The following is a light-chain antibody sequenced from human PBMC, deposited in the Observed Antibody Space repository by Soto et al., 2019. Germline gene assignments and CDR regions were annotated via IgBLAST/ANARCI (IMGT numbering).Light chain of an antibody. V-gene: IGKV1-39*01. CDR3: QQSYSTPPWT. J-gene: IGKJ1*01. CDR1: QSIRSY. CDR2: DAS. Sequence: DIVMTQSPSSLSASVGDKVTITCRASQSIRSYLNWVQQKPGKAPKLLIYDASSLQTGVPSRFSGSGSGTDFSLTISSLQPEDFATYYCQQSYSTPPWTFGQGTKVEIK.